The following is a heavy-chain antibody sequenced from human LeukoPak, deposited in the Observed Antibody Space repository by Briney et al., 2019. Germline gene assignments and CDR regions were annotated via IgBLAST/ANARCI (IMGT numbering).Heavy chain of an antibody. CDR1: GFTFSNAW. V-gene: IGHV3-15*01. J-gene: IGHJ4*02. CDR3: TTYDFWSGYIDY. D-gene: IGHD3-3*01. Sequence: GGSLRLSCAASGFTFSNAWMSWVRQARGKGLEWVGRINSKTDGGTTDYAAPVKGRFTISRDDSKNTLSLQMNSLKTEDTAVYYCTTYDFWSGYIDYWGQGTLVTVSS. CDR2: INSKTDGGTT.